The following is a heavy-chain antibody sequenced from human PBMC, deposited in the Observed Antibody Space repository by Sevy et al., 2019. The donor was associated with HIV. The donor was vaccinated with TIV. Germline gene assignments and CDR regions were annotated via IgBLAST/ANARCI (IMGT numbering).Heavy chain of an antibody. D-gene: IGHD3-10*02. J-gene: IGHJ4*02. CDR3: AREGCSKPHDY. V-gene: IGHV3-23*01. CDR2: FSFGCGKI. Sequence: GGSLRLSFAASGFTCSSYAMSWVRQAPGKGLEWVSTFSFGCGKINYADSVKGRFTISRDNSRNTLYLQMHSLRAEDTAVYYCAREGCSKPHDYWGQGTLVTVSS. CDR1: GFTCSSYA.